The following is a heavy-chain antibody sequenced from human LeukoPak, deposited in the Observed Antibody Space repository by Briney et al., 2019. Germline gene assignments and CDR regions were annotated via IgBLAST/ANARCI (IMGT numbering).Heavy chain of an antibody. CDR3: AKKSGGPSPFDY. CDR2: ISGSGAST. CDR1: GFTFSTYG. V-gene: IGHV3-23*01. J-gene: IGHJ4*02. Sequence: GGTLRLSCAASGFTFSTYGMSWVRQAPGKGLEWVSAISGSGASTYYADSVKGRFTISRDNSKNTLYLQMNSLRAEDTAVYYCAKKSGGPSPFDYWGQGTLVTVSS. D-gene: IGHD1-26*01.